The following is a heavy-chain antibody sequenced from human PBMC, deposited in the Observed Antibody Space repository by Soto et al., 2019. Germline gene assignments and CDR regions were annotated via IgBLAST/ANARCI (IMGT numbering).Heavy chain of an antibody. CDR1: GYTFTSYD. J-gene: IGHJ4*02. V-gene: IGHV3-15*01. D-gene: IGHD3-9*01. CDR2: IKSKTDGGTT. Sequence: SCKASGYTFTSYDINWGRPAPGKGPEWIGRIKSKTDGGTTDYAAPVKGRFTISRDDSEDTLYLQMNSLKTEDTAVYYCTTVRDRYFDWLNYWGQGTLVTVSS. CDR3: TTVRDRYFDWLNY.